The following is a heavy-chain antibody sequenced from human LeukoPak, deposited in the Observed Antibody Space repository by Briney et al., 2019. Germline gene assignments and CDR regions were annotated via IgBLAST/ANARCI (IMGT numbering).Heavy chain of an antibody. D-gene: IGHD1-20*01. CDR1: GFTFSIYA. CDR3: AKETSITGAGDF. J-gene: IGHJ4*02. V-gene: IGHV3-23*01. Sequence: GGSLRLSCAASGFTFSIYAMSWVRQAPGKGLEYVSPISASGLSTYYTDSVRGRFTNSRDNSKNTLYLQMHSLRAEDTAVYYCAKETSITGAGDFWGQGALVTVSS. CDR2: ISASGLST.